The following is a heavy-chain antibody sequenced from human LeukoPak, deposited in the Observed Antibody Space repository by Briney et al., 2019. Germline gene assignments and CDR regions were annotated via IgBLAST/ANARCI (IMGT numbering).Heavy chain of an antibody. CDR1: GGSISSSSYY. J-gene: IGHJ4*02. Sequence: SETLSLTCTVSGGSISSSSYYWGWIRQPPGKGLEWIGSIYYSGSTYYNPSLKSRVTISVDTSKNQFSLKLSSVTAADTAVYYCAIAVEGSFDYWGQGTLVTVSS. D-gene: IGHD6-19*01. CDR2: IYYSGST. CDR3: AIAVEGSFDY. V-gene: IGHV4-39*07.